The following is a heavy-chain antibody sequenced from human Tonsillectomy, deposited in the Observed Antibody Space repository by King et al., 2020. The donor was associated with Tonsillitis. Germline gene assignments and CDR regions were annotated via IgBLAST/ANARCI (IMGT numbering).Heavy chain of an antibody. CDR3: VKGGGSGWPFDS. Sequence: VQLVESGGGLVQPGGSLRLYGAASGFMVSSSWMSWVLQDPGTGLEGVANNNPYVRGKNSVESVKGRFTISRDTAKNSLYLQVNSLRAEDTAVFYCVKGGGSGWPFDSWGQGTLVTVSS. V-gene: IGHV3-7*01. J-gene: IGHJ4*02. CDR2: NNPYVRGK. CDR1: GFMVSSSW. D-gene: IGHD6-19*01.